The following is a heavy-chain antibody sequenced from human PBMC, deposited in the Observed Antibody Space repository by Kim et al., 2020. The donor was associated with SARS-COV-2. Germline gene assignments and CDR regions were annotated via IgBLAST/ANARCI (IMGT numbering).Heavy chain of an antibody. J-gene: IGHJ4*02. Sequence: GGSLRLSCAASGFTFSSYAMHWVRQAPGKGLEWVAVISYDGSNKYYADSVKGRFTISRDNSKNTLYLQMNSLRAEDTAVYYCARGIPGIAVAGPGLFDYWGQGTLVTVSS. V-gene: IGHV3-30*04. CDR1: GFTFSSYA. CDR3: ARGIPGIAVAGPGLFDY. CDR2: ISYDGSNK. D-gene: IGHD6-19*01.